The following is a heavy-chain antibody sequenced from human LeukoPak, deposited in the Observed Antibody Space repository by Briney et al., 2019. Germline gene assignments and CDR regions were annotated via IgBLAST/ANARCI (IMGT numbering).Heavy chain of an antibody. J-gene: IGHJ4*02. CDR2: ISASNGNT. CDR1: GYSFNSYG. V-gene: IGHV1-18*01. Sequence: GASVKVSCKTSGYSFNSYGISWVRQAPGQGLEWMGWISASNGNTKYAQKFPGRVTMTTDSSTSTAYMDLRSLRSDDTAVYYCVRDPGELIVATTFDYWGQGTLVTVSS. CDR3: VRDPGELIVATTFDY. D-gene: IGHD5-12*01.